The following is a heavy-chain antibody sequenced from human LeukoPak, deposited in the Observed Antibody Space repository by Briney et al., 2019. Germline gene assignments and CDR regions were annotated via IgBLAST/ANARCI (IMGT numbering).Heavy chain of an antibody. J-gene: IGHJ4*02. CDR2: INHSGST. D-gene: IGHD6-13*01. V-gene: IGHV4-34*01. CDR1: GGSFSSYY. Sequence: SETLSLTCAVYGGSFSSYYWRWVRQPPGKGLEWIGEINHSGSTDYNPSLKSRVTISVDTSKNQFSLKLSSVTAADTAVYYCARGPSSGIAALWGQGALVTVSS. CDR3: ARGPSSGIAAL.